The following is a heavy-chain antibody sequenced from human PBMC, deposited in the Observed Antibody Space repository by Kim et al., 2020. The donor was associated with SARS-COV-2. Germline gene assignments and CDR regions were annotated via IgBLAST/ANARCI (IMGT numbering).Heavy chain of an antibody. Sequence: SETLSLTCTVSGGSISSYYWSWIWQPPGKGLEWIGYIYYSGSTNYNPSLKSRVTISVDTSKNQFSLKLSSVTAADTAVYYCARHGRGILLWFGDPDYWGQGTLVTVSS. CDR1: GGSISSYY. D-gene: IGHD3-10*01. CDR3: ARHGRGILLWFGDPDY. CDR2: IYYSGST. J-gene: IGHJ4*02. V-gene: IGHV4-59*08.